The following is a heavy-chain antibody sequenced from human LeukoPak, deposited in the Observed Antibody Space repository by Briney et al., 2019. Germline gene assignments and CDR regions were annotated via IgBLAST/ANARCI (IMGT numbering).Heavy chain of an antibody. CDR3: VRGPRSYFDH. Sequence: GGSLRLFCAASGFNFSNYWMSWVRQAPGKGLEWVANIKQDGTEIHYVDSVKGRFTISRDNAKNSLYLQKNSLRGEGTAVYYCVRGPRSYFDHWGQGTLVTVSS. V-gene: IGHV3-7*04. CDR1: GFNFSNYW. CDR2: IKQDGTEI. J-gene: IGHJ4*02.